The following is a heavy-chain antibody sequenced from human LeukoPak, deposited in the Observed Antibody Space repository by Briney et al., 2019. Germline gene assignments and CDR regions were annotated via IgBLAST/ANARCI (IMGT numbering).Heavy chain of an antibody. CDR2: VSSDGSIK. CDR3: AGTTSSDWSGRLAY. J-gene: IGHJ4*02. V-gene: IGHV3-30*03. CDR1: GFTFSSYG. Sequence: GGSLRLSCAASGFTFSSYGIHWVRQAPGKGLEWVAVVSSDGSIKYYADSVKGRFTISRDNAKNSLYLQMNSLRDEDTAVYYCAGTTSSDWSGRLAYWGQGTLVTVSS. D-gene: IGHD6-13*01.